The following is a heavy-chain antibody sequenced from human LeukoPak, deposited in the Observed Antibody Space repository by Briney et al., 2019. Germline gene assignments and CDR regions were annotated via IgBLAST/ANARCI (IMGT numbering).Heavy chain of an antibody. CDR3: ARNDYGDYFGPDY. D-gene: IGHD4-17*01. V-gene: IGHV3-66*02. CDR1: GFSVRNSY. Sequence: GGSLRLSCAASGFSVRNSYMTWVRQAPGKGLEWVSIIYSGGSTYYADSVKGRFTISRDNSKNTLYLQMNSLRAEDTAVYYCARNDYGDYFGPDYWGQGTLVTVSS. J-gene: IGHJ4*02. CDR2: IYSGGST.